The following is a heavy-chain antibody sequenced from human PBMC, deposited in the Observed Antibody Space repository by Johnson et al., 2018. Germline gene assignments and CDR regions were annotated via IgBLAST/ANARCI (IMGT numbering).Heavy chain of an antibody. J-gene: IGHJ1*01. V-gene: IGHV4-59*01. CDR3: AKDRGSSGYPEYFQH. CDR2: IYYSGST. D-gene: IGHD3-22*01. CDR1: GGSISSYY. Sequence: QVQLQESGPGLVKXSETXSLXCTVSGGSISSYYWSWIRQPPGKGLEWIGYIYYSGSTNYNPPLQSRVTISVDTSKNQFSLKLSSVTAEDTALYYCAKDRGSSGYPEYFQHWGQGTLVTVSS.